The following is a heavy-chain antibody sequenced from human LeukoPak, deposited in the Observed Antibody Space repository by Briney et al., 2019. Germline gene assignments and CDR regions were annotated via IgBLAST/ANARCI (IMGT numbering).Heavy chain of an antibody. CDR3: ARGHEYSSSSVKHRDNWFDP. Sequence: SETLSLTCTVSGYSISSGYYWSWIRQPPGKGLEWIGEINHSGSTNYNPSLKSRVTISVDTSKNQFSLKLSSVTAADTAVYYCARGHEYSSSSVKHRDNWFDPWGQGTLVTVSS. CDR2: INHSGST. CDR1: GYSISSGYY. V-gene: IGHV4-38-2*02. D-gene: IGHD6-6*01. J-gene: IGHJ5*02.